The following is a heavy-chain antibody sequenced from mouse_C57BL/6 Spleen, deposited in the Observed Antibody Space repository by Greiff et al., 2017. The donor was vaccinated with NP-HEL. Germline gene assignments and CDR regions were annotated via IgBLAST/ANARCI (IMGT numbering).Heavy chain of an antibody. CDR1: GFTFSSYA. CDR2: ISDGGSYT. V-gene: IGHV5-4*01. D-gene: IGHD2-2*01. CDR3: ARDREVTSHFDY. J-gene: IGHJ2*01. Sequence: EVQLVESGGGLVKPGGSLKLSCAASGFTFSSYAMSWVRQTPEKRLEWVATISDGGSYTYYPDNVKGRFTISRDNAKNNLYLQMSHLKSEDTAMYYCARDREVTSHFDYWGQGTTLTVSS.